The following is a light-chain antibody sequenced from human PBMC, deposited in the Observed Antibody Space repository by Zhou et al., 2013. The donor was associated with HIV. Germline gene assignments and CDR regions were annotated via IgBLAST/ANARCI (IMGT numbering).Light chain of an antibody. CDR1: QSISRY. Sequence: DIQMTQSPSSLSASVGDRVTITCRASQSISRYLNWYQQKPGKAPKLLIYAASSLQSGVPSRFSGSGFGTDFTLTINRLHPEDFATYYCQQANRFPQTFGQGTKVEIK. CDR3: QQANRFPQT. CDR2: AAS. V-gene: IGKV1-39*01. J-gene: IGKJ2*01.